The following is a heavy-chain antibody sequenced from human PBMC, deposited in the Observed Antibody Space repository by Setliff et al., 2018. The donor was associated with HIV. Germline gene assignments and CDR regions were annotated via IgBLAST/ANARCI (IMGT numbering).Heavy chain of an antibody. V-gene: IGHV4-61*02. CDR2: ISTSGST. Sequence: PSETLSLTCSVSGDSISSGSYYWSWIRQPAGKGLEWIGRISTSGSTNYNPSLKSRVTISADTSKNQFSLKLTSVTDADTAVYYCARDGGSSGWYFVLGYSDYWGPGTLVTVSS. CDR3: ARDGGSSGWYFVLGYSDY. D-gene: IGHD6-19*01. J-gene: IGHJ4*02. CDR1: GDSISSGSYY.